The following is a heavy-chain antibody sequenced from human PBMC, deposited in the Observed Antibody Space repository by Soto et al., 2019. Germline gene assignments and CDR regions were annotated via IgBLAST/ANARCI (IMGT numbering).Heavy chain of an antibody. V-gene: IGHV6-1*01. CDR1: GDSVSSNSAA. CDR2: TYYRSKWYN. CDR3: ARDPRYSYGPTYYYYGMDV. Sequence: SQTLSLTCAISGDSVSSNSAAWNWIRQSPSRGLEWLGRTYYRSKWYNDYAVSVKSRITINPDTSKNQFSLQLNSVTPEDTAVYYCARDPRYSYGPTYYYYGMDVWGQGTTVTVSS. J-gene: IGHJ6*02. D-gene: IGHD5-18*01.